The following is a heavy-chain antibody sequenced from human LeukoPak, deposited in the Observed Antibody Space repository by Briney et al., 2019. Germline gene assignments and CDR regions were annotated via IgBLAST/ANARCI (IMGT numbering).Heavy chain of an antibody. Sequence: SETLSLTCTVSGGSISSSSYYWGWIRQPPGKGLEWIESIYYSGSTYYNPSLKSRVTISVDTSKNQFSLKLSSVTAADTAVYYCARHYDFWSGYYNYYYYGMDVWGQGTTVTVSS. CDR3: ARHYDFWSGYYNYYYYGMDV. J-gene: IGHJ6*02. V-gene: IGHV4-39*01. CDR1: GGSISSSSYY. D-gene: IGHD3-3*01. CDR2: IYYSGST.